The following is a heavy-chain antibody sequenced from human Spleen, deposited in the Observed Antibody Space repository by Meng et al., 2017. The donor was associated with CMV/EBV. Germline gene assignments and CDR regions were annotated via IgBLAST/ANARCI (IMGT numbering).Heavy chain of an antibody. J-gene: IGHJ4*02. V-gene: IGHV1-2*02. CDR1: GSSLIPYT. CDR2: INPNSGGT. Sequence: ASGSSLIPYTINSLLQAPGQGLEWMGWINPNSGGTNYAQKFQGRVTMTRDTSITTAYMELSRLRSDDTAVYYCARGRGSTSSRHDYWGQGTLVTVSS. D-gene: IGHD2-2*01. CDR3: ARGRGSTSSRHDY.